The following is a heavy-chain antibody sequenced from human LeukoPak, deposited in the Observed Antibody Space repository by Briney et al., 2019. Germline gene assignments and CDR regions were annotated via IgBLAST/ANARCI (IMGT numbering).Heavy chain of an antibody. V-gene: IGHV1-69*06. Sequence: SVKVSCKDSVGTFSSYAISWVRQAPGQGLEWMGGIIPIFGTANYAQKFQGRVTITADKSTSTAYMELSSLRSEDTAVYYCARRLGILTGPSDYWGQGTLVTVSS. D-gene: IGHD3-9*01. CDR3: ARRLGILTGPSDY. J-gene: IGHJ4*02. CDR2: IIPIFGTA. CDR1: VGTFSSYA.